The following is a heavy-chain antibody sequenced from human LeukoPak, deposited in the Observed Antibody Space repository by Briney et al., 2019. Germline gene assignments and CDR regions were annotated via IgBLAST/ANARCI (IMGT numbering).Heavy chain of an antibody. CDR1: CSVSGYY. D-gene: IGHD2-15*01. J-gene: IGHJ4*02. CDR2: VYYSGST. CDR3: ARIHGYCSGGACYVLDN. V-gene: IGHV4-59*02. Sequence: SEPVPHLRRLWCSVSGYYWGWIRQPPGRGLEWIGHVYYSGSTNYNPSFKSRITISVDTSRNQFSLQLSSVTAADTAVYYCARIHGYCSGGACYVLDNWGQGTLVAVSS.